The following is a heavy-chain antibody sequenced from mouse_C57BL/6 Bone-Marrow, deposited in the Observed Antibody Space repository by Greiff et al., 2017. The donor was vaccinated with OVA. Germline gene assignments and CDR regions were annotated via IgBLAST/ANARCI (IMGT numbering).Heavy chain of an antibody. J-gene: IGHJ2*01. CDR1: GYSITSDY. CDR2: ISSSGST. V-gene: IGHV3-8*01. D-gene: IGHD2-1*01. Sequence: VQLQQSGPGLAKPSQPLSLTCSVPGYSITSDYWNWIRNFPGNKLEYMGYISSSGSTYYNPSLKRRISITRDTSKNQYYLQLNSVTTEDTATYYCARWGGNFYFDYWGQGTTLTVSS. CDR3: ARWGGNFYFDY.